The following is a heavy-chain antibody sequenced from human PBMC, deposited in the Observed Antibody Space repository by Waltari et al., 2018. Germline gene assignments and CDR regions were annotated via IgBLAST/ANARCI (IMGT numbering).Heavy chain of an antibody. V-gene: IGHV3-7*01. CDR1: GFRLSDYW. CDR2: INEDGSET. CDR3: ATSSSWRFDY. J-gene: IGHJ4*02. Sequence: VRLVDSGGGLVQPGGSLRLSCAASGFRLSDYWMSWVRQAPGKGLEWVATINEDGSETYYVDSVKGRFTISRDNAKNSMYLQMNSLRAEDAAVYYSATSSSWRFDYWGQGTLVTVSS. D-gene: IGHD2-2*01.